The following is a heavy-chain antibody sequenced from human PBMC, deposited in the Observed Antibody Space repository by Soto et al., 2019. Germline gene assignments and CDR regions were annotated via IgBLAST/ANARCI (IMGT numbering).Heavy chain of an antibody. J-gene: IGHJ4*02. V-gene: IGHV3-23*04. CDR1: EFTFSTYA. CDR2: ISGSGGGT. Sequence: VQLVESGGGLVQPGGSLRLSCAASEFTFSTYAMSWVRQAPGKGLEWVSGISGSGGGTYYADSVKGRFTISRDNSKNTVYLQMNSLRAEDTAVYYCAKPHREGYSTAFFHHWGQGTLVTVSS. D-gene: IGHD4-4*01. CDR3: AKPHREGYSTAFFHH.